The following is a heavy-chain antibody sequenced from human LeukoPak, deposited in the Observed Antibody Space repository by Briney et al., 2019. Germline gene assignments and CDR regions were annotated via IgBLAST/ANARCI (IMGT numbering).Heavy chain of an antibody. Sequence: PSETLSLTCTVSGGSISSYYWSWIRQPAGKGLEWIGRIYTSGSTNYNPSLKSRVTMSVDTSKNQFSLKLSSVTAADTAVNYCARGRRYSYGYRGDYYYYGMDVWGQGTTVTVSS. CDR2: IYTSGST. J-gene: IGHJ6*02. V-gene: IGHV4-4*07. D-gene: IGHD5-18*01. CDR3: ARGRRYSYGYRGDYYYYGMDV. CDR1: GGSISSYY.